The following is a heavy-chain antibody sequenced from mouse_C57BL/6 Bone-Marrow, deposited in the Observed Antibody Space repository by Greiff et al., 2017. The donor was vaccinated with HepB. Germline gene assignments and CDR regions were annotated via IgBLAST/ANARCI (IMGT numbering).Heavy chain of an antibody. CDR2: IDPENGDT. V-gene: IGHV14-4*01. CDR1: GFNIKDDY. CDR3: TSMITDYFDY. J-gene: IGHJ2*01. Sequence: DVQLVESGAELVRPGASVKLSCTASGFNIKDDYMHWVKQRPEQGLEWIGWIDPENGDTEYASKFQGKATITADTSSNTAYLQLSSLTSEDTAVYYCTSMITDYFDYWGQGTTLTVSS. D-gene: IGHD2-4*01.